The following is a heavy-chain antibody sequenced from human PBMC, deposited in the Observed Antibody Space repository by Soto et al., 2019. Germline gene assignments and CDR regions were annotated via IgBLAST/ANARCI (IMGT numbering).Heavy chain of an antibody. D-gene: IGHD6-13*01. CDR1: GGSFSGYY. Sequence: QVQLQQWGAGLLKPSETLSLTCAVYGGSFSGYYWSWIRQPPGKGLEWIGEINHSGSTNYNPSLKSGVTIAVDTSKNQFSLKLSSVTAADTAVYYCARGKWRQQLVPSYFDYWGQGTLVTVSS. V-gene: IGHV4-34*01. CDR3: ARGKWRQQLVPSYFDY. J-gene: IGHJ4*02. CDR2: INHSGST.